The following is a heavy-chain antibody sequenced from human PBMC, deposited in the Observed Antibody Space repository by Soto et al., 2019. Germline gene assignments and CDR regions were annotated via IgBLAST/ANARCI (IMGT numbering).Heavy chain of an antibody. D-gene: IGHD2-2*01. Sequence: PGGSLRLSCAASGFTFSSYSMNWVRQAPGKGLEWVSYISSSSSTIYYADSVKGRFTISRDNAKNSLYLQMNSLRAEDTAVYYCARYDIVVVPAAADYYYYYMDVWGKGTTVTVSS. CDR3: ARYDIVVVPAAADYYYYYMDV. CDR2: ISSSSSTI. CDR1: GFTFSSYS. J-gene: IGHJ6*03. V-gene: IGHV3-48*01.